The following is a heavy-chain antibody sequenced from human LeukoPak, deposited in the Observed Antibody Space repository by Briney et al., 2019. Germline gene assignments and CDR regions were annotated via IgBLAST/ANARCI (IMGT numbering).Heavy chain of an antibody. J-gene: IGHJ4*02. Sequence: PSETLSLTCVVSGGSISSYYWSWLRQPPGKGLEWIGYIYNSGSTNYNPSLKSRVTISLDTSKNQFSLKLSSVTPADTAVYYCARRSSGWSFDYWGQGTLVTVSS. CDR2: IYNSGST. CDR3: ARRSSGWSFDY. D-gene: IGHD6-19*01. V-gene: IGHV4-59*08. CDR1: GGSISSYY.